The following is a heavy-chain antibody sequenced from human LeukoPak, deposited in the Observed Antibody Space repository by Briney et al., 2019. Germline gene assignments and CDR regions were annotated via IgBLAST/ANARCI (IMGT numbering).Heavy chain of an antibody. CDR2: IRSDGVYT. CDR3: AKVLDYCDGGTCYNSGMDS. Sequence: SGGSLRLSCLASGFTFNLYSMHWVRQAPGKGLEFVSVIRSDGVYTYYAYSVKGRFTISRDNSKNTVYLQMSSLGADDTAVYYCAKVLDYCDGGTCYNSGMDSWGQGTLVTVSS. CDR1: GFTFNLYS. V-gene: IGHV3-64D*08. D-gene: IGHD2-15*01. J-gene: IGHJ4*02.